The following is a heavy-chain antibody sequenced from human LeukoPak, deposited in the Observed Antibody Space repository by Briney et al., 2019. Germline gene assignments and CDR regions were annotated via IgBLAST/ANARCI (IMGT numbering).Heavy chain of an antibody. Sequence: SETLSLTCTVSGGSISSGSYYWSWIRQPAGKGLEWIGRIYTSGSTNYNPSLKSRVTISVDTSKNQFPLKLSSVTAADTAVYYCARDYYDSSAYYFDYWGQGTLVTVSS. D-gene: IGHD3-22*01. CDR2: IYTSGST. V-gene: IGHV4-61*02. CDR1: GGSISSGSYY. CDR3: ARDYYDSSAYYFDY. J-gene: IGHJ4*02.